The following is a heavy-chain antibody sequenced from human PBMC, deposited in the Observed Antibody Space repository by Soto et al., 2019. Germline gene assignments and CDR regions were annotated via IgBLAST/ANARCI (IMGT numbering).Heavy chain of an antibody. CDR3: ARVAFGDYIDY. J-gene: IGHJ4*02. CDR1: GFTVSSNY. Sequence: EVQLVESGGGLVQPGGSLRLSCAASGFTVSSNYMSWVRQAPGKGLEWLSVIYSGGSTYYADSVKGRFTISRHNSKNTVYLPMNSLRVEDTAVYYCARVAFGDYIDYWGQGTLVTVSS. V-gene: IGHV3-53*04. D-gene: IGHD2-15*01. CDR2: IYSGGST.